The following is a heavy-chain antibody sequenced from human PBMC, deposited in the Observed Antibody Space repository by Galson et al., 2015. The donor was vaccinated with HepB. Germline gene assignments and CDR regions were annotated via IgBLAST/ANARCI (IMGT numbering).Heavy chain of an antibody. V-gene: IGHV3-73*01. CDR3: MVVPAAIYGMDV. J-gene: IGHJ6*02. D-gene: IGHD2-2*01. Sequence: SLRLSCAASGFTFSGSAMHWVRQASGKGLEWVGRIRSKANSYATAYAASVKGRFTISRDDSKNTAYLQMNSLKTEDTAVYYCMVVPAAIYGMDVWGQGTTVTVSS. CDR1: GFTFSGSA. CDR2: IRSKANSYAT.